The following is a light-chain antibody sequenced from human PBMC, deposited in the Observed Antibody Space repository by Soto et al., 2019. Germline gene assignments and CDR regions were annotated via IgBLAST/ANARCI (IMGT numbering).Light chain of an antibody. CDR3: SSFACTNNFVL. Sequence: QSALTQPPSASGSPGQSVTISCTGTSSDVGGYDYVSWFQQHPGKAPKLLIYEVTKRPSGVPDRFSGSKSGNTASLTVSGLQAEDEADYYCSSFACTNNFVLFGGGTKLTVL. CDR1: SSDVGGYDY. J-gene: IGLJ2*01. V-gene: IGLV2-8*01. CDR2: EVT.